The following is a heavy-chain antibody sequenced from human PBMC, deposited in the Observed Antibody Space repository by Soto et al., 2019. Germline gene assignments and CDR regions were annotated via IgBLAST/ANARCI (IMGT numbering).Heavy chain of an antibody. J-gene: IGHJ4*02. D-gene: IGHD3-10*01. Sequence: TLSLTCTVSVGSSSSGGYYWSWIRQHPGKGLEWIGYIYYSGSTYYNPSLKSRVTISVDTSKNQFSLKLSSVTAADTAVYYCARDGSGSLDYWGQGTLVTVSS. CDR3: ARDGSGSLDY. CDR1: VGSSSSGGYY. CDR2: IYYSGST. V-gene: IGHV4-31*03.